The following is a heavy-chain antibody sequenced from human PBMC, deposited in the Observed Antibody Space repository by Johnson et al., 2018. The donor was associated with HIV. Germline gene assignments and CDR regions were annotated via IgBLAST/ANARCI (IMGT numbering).Heavy chain of an antibody. CDR1: GFTFSRYW. J-gene: IGHJ3*02. D-gene: IGHD6-19*01. Sequence: MLLVESGGGLVQPGGSLRVSCAASGFTFSRYWMSWVRQAPGKGLEWVANIKQDGSEKYYVDSVKGRFTIARDNAKNALYLKMSSRRAEDTSMYYCTGGWYNFAAFDIWGQGTMVTVSS. V-gene: IGHV3-7*01. CDR3: TGGWYNFAAFDI. CDR2: IKQDGSEK.